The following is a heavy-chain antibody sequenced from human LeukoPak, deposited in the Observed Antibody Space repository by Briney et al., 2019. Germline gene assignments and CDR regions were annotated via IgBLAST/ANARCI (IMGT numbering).Heavy chain of an antibody. Sequence: ASVKVSCKASGYTFTSYGISWVRQAPGQGLEWMGWISAYNGNTNYAQKLRGRVTMTTDTSTSTAYMGLRSLRSDDTAVYYCARVPGYYYDSSGDTHFDYWGQGTLVTVSS. CDR3: ARVPGYYYDSSGDTHFDY. V-gene: IGHV1-18*01. D-gene: IGHD3-22*01. CDR1: GYTFTSYG. J-gene: IGHJ4*02. CDR2: ISAYNGNT.